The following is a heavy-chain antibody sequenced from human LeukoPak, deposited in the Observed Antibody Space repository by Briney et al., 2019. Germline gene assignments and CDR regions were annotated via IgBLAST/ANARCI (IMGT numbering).Heavy chain of an antibody. CDR1: GFTFSSFA. CDR2: ISDSGGST. D-gene: IGHD2-2*01. Sequence: GGSLRLSCAASGFTFSSFAMSWVRQALGKGLEWLSTISDSGGSTYYADSVRGRFTISRDNSKDTLYVQMNSLRAEDAAVYYCAKSHSVVRRGYFDYWGQGALVTVSS. J-gene: IGHJ4*02. V-gene: IGHV3-23*01. CDR3: AKSHSVVRRGYFDY.